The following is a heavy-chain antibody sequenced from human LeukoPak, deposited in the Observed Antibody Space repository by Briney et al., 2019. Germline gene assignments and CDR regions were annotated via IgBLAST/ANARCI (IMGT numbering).Heavy chain of an antibody. J-gene: IGHJ4*02. D-gene: IGHD3/OR15-3a*01. CDR1: GFTFSSYG. Sequence: GGSLRLSCAASGFTFSSYGMHWVRQAPSKGLEWVAVISYDGSNKYYADSVKGRFTISRDNSKNTLYLQMNSLRAEDTAVYYCAQGLLNFDYWGQGTLVTVSS. CDR2: ISYDGSNK. CDR3: AQGLLNFDY. V-gene: IGHV3-30*03.